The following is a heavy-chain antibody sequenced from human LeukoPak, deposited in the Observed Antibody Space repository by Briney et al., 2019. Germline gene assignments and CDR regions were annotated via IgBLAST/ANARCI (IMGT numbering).Heavy chain of an antibody. CDR1: GYSFTTYW. J-gene: IGHJ3*01. D-gene: IGHD1-1*01. CDR3: ARPVNWLDAFDV. V-gene: IGHV5-51*01. Sequence: GESLKISCKGSGYSFTTYWIGWVRQMPGKGLEWMGIVYPSDSDTRYSPSFQGQVTISADKSISTAYLQWRSLKASDTAMYYCARPVNWLDAFDVWGHGTMVTVSS. CDR2: VYPSDSDT.